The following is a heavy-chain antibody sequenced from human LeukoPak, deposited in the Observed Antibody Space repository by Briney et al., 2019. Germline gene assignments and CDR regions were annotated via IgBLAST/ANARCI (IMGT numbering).Heavy chain of an antibody. CDR2: ISDDGSNK. CDR1: GFTFSNYA. Sequence: GGSLRLSCAASGFTFSNYAMHWVRQAPGKGLEWVAVISDDGSNKYYADSVKGRFTISRDNSKKMLYLQMNSLRPEDTAVYYCARDRTLSYYDSSGYYGIFWGQGTLVTVSS. J-gene: IGHJ4*02. V-gene: IGHV3-30-3*01. D-gene: IGHD3-22*01. CDR3: ARDRTLSYYDSSGYYGIF.